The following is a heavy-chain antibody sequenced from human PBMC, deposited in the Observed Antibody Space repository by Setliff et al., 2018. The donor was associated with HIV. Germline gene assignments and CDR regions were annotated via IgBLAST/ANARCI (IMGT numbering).Heavy chain of an antibody. V-gene: IGHV4-39*01. CDR1: GGSISSNHYF. Sequence: LSLTCTVSGGSISSNHYFWGWIRQPPGKGLGWIATMYYTGSTFYNPSLKSRLTMSVDTSKNQFSLRLHSVTAADTAVYYCARREGTAAAGTYYMDVWGKGTTVTVS. CDR2: MYYTGST. D-gene: IGHD6-13*01. J-gene: IGHJ6*03. CDR3: ARREGTAAAGTYYMDV.